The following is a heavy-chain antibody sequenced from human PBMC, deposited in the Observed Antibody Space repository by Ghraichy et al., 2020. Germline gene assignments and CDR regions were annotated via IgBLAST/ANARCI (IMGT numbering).Heavy chain of an antibody. CDR3: TRGKGIAI. CDR2: INGGGST. D-gene: IGHD6-13*01. J-gene: IGHJ3*02. Sequence: LSLTCAVYGGSFSGYFWSWIRQPPGKGLEWIGEINGGGSTNYNPSLKSRVSISVDTSKNQFSLSLASVTAADTAVYYCTRGKGIAIWGQGTTVTVSS. CDR1: GGSFSGYF. V-gene: IGHV4-34*01.